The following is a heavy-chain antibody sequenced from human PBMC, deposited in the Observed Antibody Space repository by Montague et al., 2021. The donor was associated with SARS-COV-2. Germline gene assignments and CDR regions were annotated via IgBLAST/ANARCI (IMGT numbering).Heavy chain of an antibody. CDR2: INHSGST. D-gene: IGHD6-19*01. J-gene: IGHJ4*02. Sequence: SETLSLTCAVYGGSFSGYYWSWIRQPPGKGLEWIGEINHSGSTNXNPSLKSRVTISVDTSKNQFSLKLSSVTAADTAVYYCARGSRQWLVRPPHYYYFDYWGQGTVVTVSS. CDR3: ARGSRQWLVRPPHYYYFDY. CDR1: GGSFSGYY. V-gene: IGHV4-34*01.